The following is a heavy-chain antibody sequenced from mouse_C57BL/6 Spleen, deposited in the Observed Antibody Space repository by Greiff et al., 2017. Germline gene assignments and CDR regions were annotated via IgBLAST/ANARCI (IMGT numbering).Heavy chain of an antibody. J-gene: IGHJ2*01. CDR3: TRFLLLRSYFDY. CDR1: GYTFTDYE. D-gene: IGHD1-1*01. Sequence: VKLMESGAELVRPGASVTLSCKASGYTFTDYEMHWVKQTPVHGLEWLGAIDPETGGTAYNQKFKGQAILTADKSSSTAYMELRSLTSEDSAVYYCTRFLLLRSYFDYWGQGTTLTVSS. CDR2: IDPETGGT. V-gene: IGHV1-15*01.